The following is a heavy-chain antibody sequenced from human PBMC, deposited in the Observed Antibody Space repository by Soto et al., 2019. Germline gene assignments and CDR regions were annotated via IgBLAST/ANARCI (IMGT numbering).Heavy chain of an antibody. D-gene: IGHD3-22*01. CDR2: IYTSGNT. CDR3: ARDRDSSAYNPHDAFDI. CDR1: GFTVSRNY. Sequence: LRLSCAASGFTVSRNYMSWVRQAPGKGLEWVSVIYTSGNTYYADSVKGRFTISRDNSKNTLYLQMNSLRAEDTALYYCARDRDSSAYNPHDAFDIWGLGTMVSVSS. V-gene: IGHV3-53*01. J-gene: IGHJ3*02.